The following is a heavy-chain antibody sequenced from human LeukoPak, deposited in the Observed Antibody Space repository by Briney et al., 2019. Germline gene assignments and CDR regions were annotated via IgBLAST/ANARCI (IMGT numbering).Heavy chain of an antibody. CDR1: GYSFTSYW. V-gene: IGHV5-51*01. CDR2: IYPGDSDT. Sequence: GESLKISCKGSGYSFTSYWIGWVRQMPGKGLEWMGIIYPGDSDTRYSPSFQGQVTISADKSISTAYLQWSSLKASDTAMYYCASWTDFGVAPDAFDIWGQGTTVTVSS. J-gene: IGHJ3*02. CDR3: ASWTDFGVAPDAFDI. D-gene: IGHD3-3*01.